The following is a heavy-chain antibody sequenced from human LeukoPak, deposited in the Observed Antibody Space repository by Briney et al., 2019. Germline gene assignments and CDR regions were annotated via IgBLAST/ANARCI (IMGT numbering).Heavy chain of an antibody. CDR2: INWNGGST. CDR3: ARGEGAASFDY. D-gene: IGHD1-26*01. CDR1: GFTFSDYY. Sequence: PGGSLRLSCAASGFTFSDYYMSWIRQAPGKGLEWVSGINWNGGSTGYADSVKGRFTISRDNAKNSLYLQMNSLRAEDTALYYCARGEGAASFDYWGQGTLVTVSS. J-gene: IGHJ4*02. V-gene: IGHV3-20*04.